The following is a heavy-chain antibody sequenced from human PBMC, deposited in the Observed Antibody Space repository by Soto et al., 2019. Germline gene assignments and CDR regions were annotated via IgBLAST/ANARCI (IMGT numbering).Heavy chain of an antibody. CDR3: ATDFRRFDM. V-gene: IGHV3-11*05. J-gene: IGHJ4*02. D-gene: IGHD3-9*01. CDR1: GITFTDSY. Sequence: PGGSLRLSCSASGITFTDSYMSWVRQSPGKGLEWISYINSGSNYIKYSDSVRGRFTISRDNAKKLLFLQMNDLRVEDTGIYFCATDFRRFDMWGQGTLVTVS. CDR2: INSGSNYI.